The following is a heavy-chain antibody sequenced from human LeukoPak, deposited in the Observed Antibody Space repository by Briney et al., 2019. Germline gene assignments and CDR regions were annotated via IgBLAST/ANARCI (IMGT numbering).Heavy chain of an antibody. J-gene: IGHJ4*02. D-gene: IGHD3-10*01. CDR2: IYYSGST. Sequence: PSETLSLTCAVSGGSISSNSYYWGWIRQPPGKGLEWIGYIYYSGSTNYNPSLKSRVTISVDTSKNQFSLKLSSVTAADTAVYYCARGRYYYGSGSLFDYWGQGTLVTVSS. V-gene: IGHV4-61*05. CDR1: GGSISSNSYY. CDR3: ARGRYYYGSGSLFDY.